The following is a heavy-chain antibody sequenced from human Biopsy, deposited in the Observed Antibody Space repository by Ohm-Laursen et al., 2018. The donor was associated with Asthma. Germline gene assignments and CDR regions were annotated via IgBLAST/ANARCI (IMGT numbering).Heavy chain of an antibody. CDR3: TRHNDY. J-gene: IGHJ4*02. V-gene: IGHV2-70*11. CDR1: GFSLSSSGAN. CDR2: IDWEEDK. D-gene: IGHD1-14*01. Sequence: PTQTLTLTCSFSGFSLSSSGANVNWIRQPPGKALEWLARIDWEEDKYYSPSLRTRLTLSKGSSEDQVVLTMTNMGPVDTATYYCTRHNDYWGPGILVTVSS.